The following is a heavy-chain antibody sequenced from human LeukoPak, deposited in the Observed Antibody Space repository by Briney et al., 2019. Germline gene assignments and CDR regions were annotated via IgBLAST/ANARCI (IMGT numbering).Heavy chain of an antibody. Sequence: PSQTLSLTCAVSGGSISSGGYYWSWIRQPAGKGLEWIGRIYTSGSTNYSPSLKSRVTMSVDTSKNQFSLKLSSVTAADTAVYYCARVFAHYDILTGDASDIWGQGTMVTVSS. V-gene: IGHV4-61*02. D-gene: IGHD3-9*01. CDR1: GGSISSGGYY. J-gene: IGHJ3*02. CDR2: IYTSGST. CDR3: ARVFAHYDILTGDASDI.